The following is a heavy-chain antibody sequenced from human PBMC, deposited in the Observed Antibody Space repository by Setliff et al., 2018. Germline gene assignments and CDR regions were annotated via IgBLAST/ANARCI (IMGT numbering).Heavy chain of an antibody. CDR1: GFTFDDYAW. CDR2: IKRITDSGTT. D-gene: IGHD6-19*01. Sequence: GGSLRLSCAASGFTFDDYAWMSWVRQAPGKGLEWVGRIKRITDSGTTDHAAPVKGRFTVSRDDSISTLYLQMNSLKTEDTAVYYCTTSPISSGWHSNFDYNMDVWGQGTTVTVSS. J-gene: IGHJ6*02. CDR3: TTSPISSGWHSNFDYNMDV. V-gene: IGHV3-15*01.